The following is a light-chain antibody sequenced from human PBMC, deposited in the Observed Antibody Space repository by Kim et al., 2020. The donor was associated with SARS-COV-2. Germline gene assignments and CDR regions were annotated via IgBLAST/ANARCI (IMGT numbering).Light chain of an antibody. CDR3: QAWDSYTVV. CDR2: YDT. V-gene: IGLV3-1*01. CDR1: KLGHKY. Sequence: SYELTQPPSVSVSPGQTASITCSGDKLGHKYVSWYQQKPGQSPVLVVYYDTKRPSGVPERFSGSSSGNTATLTISGTQAMDEGDYYCQAWDSYTVVFGGG. J-gene: IGLJ3*02.